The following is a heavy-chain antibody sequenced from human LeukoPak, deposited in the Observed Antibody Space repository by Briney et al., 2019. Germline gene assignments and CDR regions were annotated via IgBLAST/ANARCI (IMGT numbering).Heavy chain of an antibody. CDR1: GGSISSGGYY. CDR3: ARGIKDGTYYDILGVAFDI. V-gene: IGHV4-31*03. D-gene: IGHD3-9*01. CDR2: IYYSGST. J-gene: IGHJ3*02. Sequence: PSETLSLTCTVSGGSISSGGYYWSWIRQHPGKGLEWIGYIYYSGSTYYNPSLKSRVTISVDTSKNQFSLKLSSVTAADTAVYYCARGIKDGTYYDILGVAFDIWGQGTMVTVSS.